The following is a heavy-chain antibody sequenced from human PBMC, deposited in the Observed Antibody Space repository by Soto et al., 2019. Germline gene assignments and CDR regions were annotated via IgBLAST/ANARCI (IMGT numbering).Heavy chain of an antibody. J-gene: IGHJ4*02. CDR3: GRDVRGFGELLPVYDY. CDR2: ISGYNGNT. CDR1: GYTFAFYG. D-gene: IGHD3-10*01. Sequence: QVQLVQSGAEVKKPGASVKVSCRTSGYTFAFYGISWVRQAPGQGLEWMGWISGYNGNTNYAQNLEDRVTMTTETSTSTAHLELRRLRSDDTAVYYCGRDVRGFGELLPVYDYWGPGNLVTVSS. V-gene: IGHV1-18*01.